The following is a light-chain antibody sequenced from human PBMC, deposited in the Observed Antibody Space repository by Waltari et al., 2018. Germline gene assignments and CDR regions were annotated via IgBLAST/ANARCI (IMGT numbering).Light chain of an antibody. V-gene: IGKV3-20*01. CDR2: GAS. Sequence: EIVLTQSPGTLSLYPGQRATPSCRASQRVSSSDLAWYQQKPGQAHRLLIYGASSRATGIPDRFSGSGSGTDFTLTISRLEPEDFAVYYCQQYGSSPPTTFGQGTKVEIK. CDR1: QRVSSSD. J-gene: IGKJ1*01. CDR3: QQYGSSPPTT.